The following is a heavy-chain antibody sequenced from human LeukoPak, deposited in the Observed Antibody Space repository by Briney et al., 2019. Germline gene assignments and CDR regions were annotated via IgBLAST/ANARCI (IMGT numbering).Heavy chain of an antibody. CDR3: ARDTHPMVRGVIQYYYYYGMDV. CDR2: ISSSSSTI. J-gene: IGHJ6*02. V-gene: IGHV3-48*01. D-gene: IGHD3-10*01. CDR1: GFTFSSYS. Sequence: GGSLRLSCAASGFTFSSYSMNWVRQAPGKGLEWVSYISSSSSTIYYADSVKGRFTISRDNAKNSLYLQMNSLRAEDTAVYYCARDTHPMVRGVIQYYYYYGMDVWGQGTTVTVSS.